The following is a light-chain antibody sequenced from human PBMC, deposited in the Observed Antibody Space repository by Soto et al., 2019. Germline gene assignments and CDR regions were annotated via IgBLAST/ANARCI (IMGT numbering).Light chain of an antibody. V-gene: IGLV8-61*01. J-gene: IGLJ3*02. CDR2: TTN. CDR1: SGSVSTDYY. CDR3: VLYLGSGISV. Sequence: QAVVTQEPSFSVSPGRTVTLTCGLSSGSVSTDYYPSWYQQTPGQAPRTLIHTTNTRSSGVPDRFSGSILGNKAALTITGAQADDESDYYCVLYLGSGISVFGGGTKVTVL.